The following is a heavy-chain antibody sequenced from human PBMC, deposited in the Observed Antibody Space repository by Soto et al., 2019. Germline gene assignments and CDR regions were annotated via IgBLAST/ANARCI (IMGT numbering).Heavy chain of an antibody. CDR2: ISAYNGNT. D-gene: IGHD2-2*01. V-gene: IGHV1-18*01. Sequence: QVQLVQSGAEVKKPGASVKVSCKASGYTFTSYGISWVRQAPGQGLEWMGWISAYNGNTNYAQKLQGRVTMTTDTSRSTAYMELRSLRSDDTAVYYCASLSDCSSTSCEAFDPWGQGTLVTVSS. J-gene: IGHJ5*02. CDR1: GYTFTSYG. CDR3: ASLSDCSSTSCEAFDP.